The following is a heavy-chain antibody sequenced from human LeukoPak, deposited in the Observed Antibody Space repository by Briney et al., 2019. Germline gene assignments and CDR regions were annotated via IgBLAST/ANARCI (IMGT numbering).Heavy chain of an antibody. CDR1: GYTFTSNY. Sequence: GASVKVSCKAFGYTFTSNYMHWVRQAPGQGPEWMGVISPSGGPTTYAQKFQGRVTLTRDMSTSTDYLELSSLRSEDTAVYYCAAAIYGSGSYGEGAFDIWGQGTMVTVSS. D-gene: IGHD3-10*01. J-gene: IGHJ3*02. CDR3: AAAIYGSGSYGEGAFDI. V-gene: IGHV1-46*01. CDR2: ISPSGGPT.